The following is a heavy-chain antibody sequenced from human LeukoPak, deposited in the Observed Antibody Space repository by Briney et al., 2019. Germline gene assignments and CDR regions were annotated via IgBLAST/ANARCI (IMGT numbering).Heavy chain of an antibody. J-gene: IGHJ6*02. Sequence: GGSLRLSCAASGFTFSSYSMNWVRQAPGKGLEWVSYISSSSTIYYADSVKGRFTISRDNAKNSLYLQMNSLRDEDTAVYYCARDRGYSYGPTEDYYYYGMDVWGQGTTVTVSS. CDR3: ARDRGYSYGPTEDYYYYGMDV. CDR2: ISSSSTI. V-gene: IGHV3-48*02. CDR1: GFTFSSYS. D-gene: IGHD5-18*01.